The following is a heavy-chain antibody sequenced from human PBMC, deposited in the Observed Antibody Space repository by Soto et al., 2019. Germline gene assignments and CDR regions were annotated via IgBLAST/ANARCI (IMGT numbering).Heavy chain of an antibody. D-gene: IGHD2-15*01. J-gene: IGHJ6*02. CDR1: GGSISSGGYY. V-gene: IGHV4-31*03. Sequence: QVQLQESGPGLVKPSQTLSLTCTVSGGSISSGGYYWSWIRQHPGKGLEWIGYIYYSGSTYYNPSLKSRVTISVDTSKNQFSLKLSSVTAADTAVYYCARDTIVVVVAATNYYYYGMDVWGQGTTVTVSS. CDR2: IYYSGST. CDR3: ARDTIVVVVAATNYYYYGMDV.